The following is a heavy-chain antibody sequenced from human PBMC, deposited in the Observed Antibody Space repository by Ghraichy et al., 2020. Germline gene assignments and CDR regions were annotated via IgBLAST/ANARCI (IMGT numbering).Heavy chain of an antibody. CDR2: IIPIFGTA. J-gene: IGHJ4*02. V-gene: IGHV1-69*13. CDR3: ARGGIGYSSTLQEIDY. CDR1: GGTFSSYA. D-gene: IGHD6-13*01. Sequence: SVKVSCKASGGTFSSYAISWVRQAPGQGLEWMGGIIPIFGTANYAQKFQGRVTITADESTSTAYMELSSLRSEDTAVYYCARGGIGYSSTLQEIDYWGQGTLVTVSS.